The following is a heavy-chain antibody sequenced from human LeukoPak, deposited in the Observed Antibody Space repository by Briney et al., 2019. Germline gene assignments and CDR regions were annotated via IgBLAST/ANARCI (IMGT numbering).Heavy chain of an antibody. CDR2: IYYSGST. J-gene: IGHJ4*02. CDR3: ARGGYWFGELLYSPLDY. Sequence: PSETLSLTCTVSGGSISSYYWSWIRQPPGKGLEWIGYIYYSGSTNYNPSLKSRVTISVDTSKNQFSLKLSSVTAADTAVYYCARGGYWFGELLYSPLDYWGKGTLVTVSS. CDR1: GGSISSYY. D-gene: IGHD3-10*01. V-gene: IGHV4-59*01.